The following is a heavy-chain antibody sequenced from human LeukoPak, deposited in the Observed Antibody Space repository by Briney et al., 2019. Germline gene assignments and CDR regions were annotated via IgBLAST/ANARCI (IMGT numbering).Heavy chain of an antibody. CDR3: ARDRRAAGSIFDY. V-gene: IGHV4-59*01. CDR1: GDSISSYY. D-gene: IGHD6-13*01. Sequence: SETLSLTCIVSGDSISSYYWSWIRQPPGKGLEWIGNIYHRGSPNYNPSLKSRVTISMDTSKNLFSLELSSVTAADTAVYYCARDRRAAGSIFDYWGQGTLVTVSS. CDR2: IYHRGSP. J-gene: IGHJ4*02.